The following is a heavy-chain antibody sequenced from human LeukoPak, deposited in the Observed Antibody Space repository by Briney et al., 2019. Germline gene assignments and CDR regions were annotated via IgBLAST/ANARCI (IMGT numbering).Heavy chain of an antibody. CDR1: GFTFSSYG. J-gene: IGHJ6*04. CDR3: ARVVEGYYYYGMDV. V-gene: IGHV3-33*01. Sequence: QARRSLRLSCAASGFTFSSYGMHWVRQAPGKGLEWVAVIWYDGSNKCYADSVKGRFTISRDNSKNTLYLQMNSLRAEDTAVYYCARVVEGYYYYGMDVWGKGTTVTVSS. D-gene: IGHD2-15*01. CDR2: IWYDGSNK.